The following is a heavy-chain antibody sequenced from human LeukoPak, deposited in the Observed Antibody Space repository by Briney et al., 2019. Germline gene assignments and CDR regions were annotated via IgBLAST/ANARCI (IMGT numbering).Heavy chain of an antibody. CDR2: INSDGSST. CDR1: GFTFSSYW. CDR3: TTDPYMTTVVTPGFDY. V-gene: IGHV3-74*01. D-gene: IGHD4-23*01. Sequence: GGSLRLSCAASGFTFSSYWMHWVRQAPGKGLVWVSRINSDGSSTRYADSVKGRFTISRDNAKNTLYLQMNSLKTEDTAVYYCTTDPYMTTVVTPGFDYWGQGTLVTVSS. J-gene: IGHJ4*02.